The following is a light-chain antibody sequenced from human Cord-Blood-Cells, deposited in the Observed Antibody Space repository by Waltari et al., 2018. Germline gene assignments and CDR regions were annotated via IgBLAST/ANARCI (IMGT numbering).Light chain of an antibody. Sequence: DIQMTQSPSSLSASVGDRVTITCRASQSIISYLNWYQQKPGKAPKLLSYAASSLQSGVPSRFSGSGSGTDFTLTISSLQPEDFATYYCQQSYSTLFTFGPGTKVDIK. CDR3: QQSYSTLFT. V-gene: IGKV1-39*01. CDR2: AAS. CDR1: QSIISY. J-gene: IGKJ3*01.